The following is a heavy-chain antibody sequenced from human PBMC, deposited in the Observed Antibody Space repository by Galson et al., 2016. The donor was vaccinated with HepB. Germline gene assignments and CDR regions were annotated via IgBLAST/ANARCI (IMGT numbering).Heavy chain of an antibody. CDR2: ISYDVNNK. D-gene: IGHD5-18*01. CDR3: ARGRAIQLWYDY. CDR1: GFTFSSYA. J-gene: IGHJ4*02. Sequence: SLRLSCAASGFTFSSYAMHWVRQAPGKGLEWVAVISYDVNNKYYADSVKGRFTISRDNSKNTLYLQMNSLRPEDTAVYYCARGRAIQLWYDYWGQGTLVTVSS. V-gene: IGHV3-30-3*01.